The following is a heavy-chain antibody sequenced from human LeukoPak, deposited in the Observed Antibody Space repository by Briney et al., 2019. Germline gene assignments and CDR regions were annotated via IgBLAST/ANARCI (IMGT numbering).Heavy chain of an antibody. CDR1: GFTFSSYA. D-gene: IGHD3-10*01. CDR3: AKDKASGSYTGDY. Sequence: PGGSLRLSCAASGFTFSSYAMSWVRQAPGKGLEWVSAISGSGGSTYYADSVKGRFTISRDNSKNTLYLQMNGLRAEDTAVYYCAKDKASGSYTGDYWGQGTLVTVSS. V-gene: IGHV3-23*01. CDR2: ISGSGGST. J-gene: IGHJ4*02.